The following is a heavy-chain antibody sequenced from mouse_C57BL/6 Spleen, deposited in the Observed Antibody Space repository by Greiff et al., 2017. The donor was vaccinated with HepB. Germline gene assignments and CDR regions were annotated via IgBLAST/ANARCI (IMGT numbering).Heavy chain of an antibody. CDR1: GYTFTSYW. V-gene: IGHV1-64*01. J-gene: IGHJ4*01. D-gene: IGHD3-1*01. CDR2: IHPNSGST. CDR3: AGTWGGRDYYYAMGY. Sequence: QVHVKQPGAELVKPGASVKLSCKASGYTFTSYWMHWVKQRPGQGLEWIGMIHPNSGSTNYNEKFKSKATLTVDKSSSTAYMQLSSLTSEDSAVYYCAGTWGGRDYYYAMGYWGQGTSVTVSS.